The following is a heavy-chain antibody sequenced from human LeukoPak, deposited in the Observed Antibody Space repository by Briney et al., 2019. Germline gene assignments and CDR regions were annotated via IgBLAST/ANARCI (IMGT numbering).Heavy chain of an antibody. CDR1: GGSFSDYY. CDR3: ARPLGYCSDSRCPQSWFDP. Sequence: SETLSLTCAVSGGSFSDYYWTWIRQPPGKGLEWIGEINHSGRTNYNLSLKSRVIMSVDTSKNQFSLKLSSVTAADTAVYYCARPLGYCSDSRCPQSWFDPWGQGTLVTVSS. CDR2: INHSGRT. V-gene: IGHV4-34*01. D-gene: IGHD2-15*01. J-gene: IGHJ5*02.